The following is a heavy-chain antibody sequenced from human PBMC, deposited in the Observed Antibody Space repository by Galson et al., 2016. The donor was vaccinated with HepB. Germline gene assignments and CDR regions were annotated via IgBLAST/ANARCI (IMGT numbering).Heavy chain of an antibody. CDR3: ATFKPSPA. J-gene: IGHJ5*02. CDR2: ITRSGGTT. CDR1: GFTFNNYD. Sequence: LRLSCAASGFTFNNYDMHWFRQAPGKGLEWVSYITRSGGTTLYADSVKGRFTISRDNAKNSLYLQMNSLRDEDTAVYYCATFKPSPAWGQGTLVTVSS. V-gene: IGHV3-48*02.